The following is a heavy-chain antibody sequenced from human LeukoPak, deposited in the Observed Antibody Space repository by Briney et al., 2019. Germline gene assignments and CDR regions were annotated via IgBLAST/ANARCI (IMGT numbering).Heavy chain of an antibody. CDR1: GFTFSSYG. CDR2: IRYDGSNK. CDR3: ARRDCSGGSCSSHFDY. Sequence: GGSLRLSCAASGFTFSSYGMHWVRQAPGKGLEWVAFIRYDGSNKYYADSVKGRFTISRDNSKNTLSLQMNSLRAEDTAVYYCARRDCSGGSCSSHFDYWGQGTLVTVSS. V-gene: IGHV3-30*02. D-gene: IGHD2-15*01. J-gene: IGHJ4*02.